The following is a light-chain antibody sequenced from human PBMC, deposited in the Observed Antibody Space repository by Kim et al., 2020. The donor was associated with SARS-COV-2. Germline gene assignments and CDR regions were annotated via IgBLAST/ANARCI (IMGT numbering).Light chain of an antibody. Sequence: SYELTQPPSVSVSPGQTASITCSGDKLGDKYACWYQKKPGQSPVLVIYQDSKRPSGIPERFSGSNSGNTATLTISGTQAMDEADYYYQAWDSSGVFGGGTQLTVL. J-gene: IGLJ3*02. V-gene: IGLV3-1*01. CDR2: QDS. CDR3: QAWDSSGV. CDR1: KLGDKY.